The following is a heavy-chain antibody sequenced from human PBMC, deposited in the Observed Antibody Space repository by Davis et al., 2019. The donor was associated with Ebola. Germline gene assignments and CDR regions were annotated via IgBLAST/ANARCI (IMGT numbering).Heavy chain of an antibody. D-gene: IGHD3-3*01. Sequence: PGGSLRLSCAASGFTFSSYSMNWVRQAPGKGLEWVSYISSSSSTIYYADSVKGRFTISRDNAKNSLYLQMNSLRAEDTAVYYCARAGDFWSGYYIGPLDYWGQGTLVTVSS. V-gene: IGHV3-48*04. CDR2: ISSSSSTI. CDR3: ARAGDFWSGYYIGPLDY. CDR1: GFTFSSYS. J-gene: IGHJ4*02.